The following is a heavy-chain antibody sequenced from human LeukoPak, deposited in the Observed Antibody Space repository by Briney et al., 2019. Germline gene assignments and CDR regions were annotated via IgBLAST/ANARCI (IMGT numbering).Heavy chain of an antibody. CDR2: ISAYNGNT. CDR1: GYTFTSYG. CDR3: ARDQYSSGRSRGWFDP. J-gene: IGHJ5*02. Sequence: ASVKVSCKASGYTFTSYGISWVRQAPGQGLEWMGWISAYNGNTNYAQKLQGRVTMTTDTSTSTAHMELRSLRSDDTAVYYCARDQYSSGRSRGWFDPWGQGTLVTVSS. V-gene: IGHV1-18*04. D-gene: IGHD6-19*01.